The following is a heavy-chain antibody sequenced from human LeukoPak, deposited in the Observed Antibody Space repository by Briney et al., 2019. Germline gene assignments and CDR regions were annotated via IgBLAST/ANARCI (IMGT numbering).Heavy chain of an antibody. Sequence: ASVKVSCKASGYTFSSYGINWVRQAPGQGLEWMGWISGYNGNTKYTQKFQGRVTMTTDTSTSTAYMELRSLRSGDTAVYYCARVVPGLVGAREYYFDYWGQGTLVTVSS. D-gene: IGHD1-26*01. V-gene: IGHV1-18*01. J-gene: IGHJ4*02. CDR1: GYTFSSYG. CDR2: ISGYNGNT. CDR3: ARVVPGLVGAREYYFDY.